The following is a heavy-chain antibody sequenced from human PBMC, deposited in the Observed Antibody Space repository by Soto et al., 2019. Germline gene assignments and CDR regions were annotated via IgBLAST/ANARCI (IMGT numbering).Heavy chain of an antibody. D-gene: IGHD3-9*01. CDR2: IKSKTDGGTT. Sequence: EVQLVESGGGLVKPGGSLRLSCAASGFTFSNAWMNWVRQAPGKGLEWVGGIKSKTDGGTTDYAAPVKGRFTISREDSNNTLYLQMNSLKTENTAVYYCTTDPNCDWYPRWFDPWGQGTLVTVSS. CDR1: GFTFSNAW. CDR3: TTDPNCDWYPRWFDP. V-gene: IGHV3-15*07. J-gene: IGHJ5*02.